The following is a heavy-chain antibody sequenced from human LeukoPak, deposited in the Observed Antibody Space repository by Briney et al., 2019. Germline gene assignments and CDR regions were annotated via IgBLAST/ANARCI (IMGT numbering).Heavy chain of an antibody. V-gene: IGHV3-30*04. D-gene: IGHD3-22*01. J-gene: IGHJ6*02. Sequence: GRSLRLSCAASAFTFSNYAMHWVRQAPGKGLEWVAVISYDGSDKYYASSVKGRFTISRDNSKNTLYLQMNSLRAEDTAVYYCARVLDGSGYYLTYYYYGMDVWGQGTTVTVSS. CDR2: ISYDGSDK. CDR3: ARVLDGSGYYLTYYYYGMDV. CDR1: AFTFSNYA.